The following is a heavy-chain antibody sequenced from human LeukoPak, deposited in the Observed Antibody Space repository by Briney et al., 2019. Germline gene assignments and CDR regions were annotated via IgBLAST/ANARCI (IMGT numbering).Heavy chain of an antibody. D-gene: IGHD3-10*01. V-gene: IGHV3-74*01. CDR3: ARASITMVRGVALRYYYYYMDV. CDR2: INSDGSST. CDR1: GFTFSSYW. Sequence: GGSLRLSCAASGFTFSSYWMHWVRQAPGKGLVWVSRINSDGSSTSYADSAKGRFTISRDNAKNTLYLQMNSLRAEDTAVYYCARASITMVRGVALRYYYYYMDVWGKGTTVTVSS. J-gene: IGHJ6*03.